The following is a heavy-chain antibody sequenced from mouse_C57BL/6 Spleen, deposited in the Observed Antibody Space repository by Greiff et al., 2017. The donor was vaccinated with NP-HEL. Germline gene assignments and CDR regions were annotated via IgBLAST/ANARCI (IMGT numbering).Heavy chain of an antibody. V-gene: IGHV1-69*01. Sequence: QVQLQQPGAELVMPGASVKLSCKASGYTFTSYWMHWVKQRPGQGLEWIGEIDPSDSYTNYNQKFKGKITLTVDKSTSTVYMQLSSLTSEDSAVYYSARDTTVVGAMDYWGQGTSVTVSS. CDR3: ARDTTVVGAMDY. J-gene: IGHJ4*01. CDR2: IDPSDSYT. D-gene: IGHD1-1*01. CDR1: GYTFTSYW.